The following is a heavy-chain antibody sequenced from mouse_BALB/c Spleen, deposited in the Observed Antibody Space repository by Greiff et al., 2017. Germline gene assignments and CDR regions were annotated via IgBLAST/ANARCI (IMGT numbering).Heavy chain of an antibody. J-gene: IGHJ3*01. CDR3: AREKDDGFAY. D-gene: IGHD2-12*01. Sequence: VQLQQSGPELVKPGASVKISCKASGYSFTGYYMHWVKQSHVKSLEWIGRINPYNGATSYNQNFKDKASLTVDKSSSTAYMELHSLTSEDSAVYYCAREKDDGFAYWGQGTLVTVSA. CDR2: INPYNGAT. CDR1: GYSFTGYY. V-gene: IGHV1-26*01.